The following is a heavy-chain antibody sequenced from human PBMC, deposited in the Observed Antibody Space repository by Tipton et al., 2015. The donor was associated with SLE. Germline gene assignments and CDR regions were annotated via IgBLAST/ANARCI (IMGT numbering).Heavy chain of an antibody. CDR3: AIAVAGTLFFDY. V-gene: IGHV1-18*01. CDR2: ISAYNGNT. CDR1: GFTFTSNG. D-gene: IGHD6-19*01. Sequence: QLVQSGAEVKKPGASVKVSCKASGFTFTSNGISWVRQAPGQGLEWMGWISAYNGNTDYAQKLQGRVTMTTDTSTSTAYMELRSLRSEDTAVYYCAIAVAGTLFFDYWGQGALVTVSS. J-gene: IGHJ4*02.